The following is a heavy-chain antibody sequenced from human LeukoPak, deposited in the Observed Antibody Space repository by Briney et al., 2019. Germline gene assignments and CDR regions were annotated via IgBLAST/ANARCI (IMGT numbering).Heavy chain of an antibody. D-gene: IGHD3-10*01. CDR2: IYTSGST. CDR1: GGSISSGSYY. V-gene: IGHV4-61*02. Sequence: SETLSLTCTVSGGSISSGSYYWSWIRQPAGKGLEWIGRIYTSGSTNYNPSLKSRVTISVDTSKNQFSLKLSSVTAADTAVYYCARLNYYGSGQIDYWGQGTLVTVSS. CDR3: ARLNYYGSGQIDY. J-gene: IGHJ4*02.